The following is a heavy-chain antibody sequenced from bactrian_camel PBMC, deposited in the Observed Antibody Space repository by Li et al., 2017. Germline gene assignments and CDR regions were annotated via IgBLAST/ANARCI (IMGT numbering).Heavy chain of an antibody. V-gene: IGHV3S53*01. D-gene: IGHD2*01. J-gene: IGHJ4*01. CDR1: GYSFSTCG. Sequence: HVQLVESGGGSVQAGGSLNLSCVVSGYSFSTCGMGWYRRALGKERELVSTIRLDGLIVYADSVKGRFTISRDNAKNVLYLQMNSLKPEDTAVYYCGGYHPLEIGDNYWGQGTQVTVS. CDR2: IRLDGLI. CDR3: GGYHPLEIGDNY.